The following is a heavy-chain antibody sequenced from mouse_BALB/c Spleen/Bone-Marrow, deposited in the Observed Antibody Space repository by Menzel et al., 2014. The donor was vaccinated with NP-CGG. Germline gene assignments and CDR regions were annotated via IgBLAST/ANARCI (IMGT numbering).Heavy chain of an antibody. V-gene: IGHV3-2*02. CDR3: ARSGNFFGY. CDR2: ITYSGNT. Sequence: EVQLVESGPGLVKPSQSLSLTCTVTGYSITSDYAWNWIRQFPGNKLEWMGYITYSGNTTYNPSLKSRISFTRDTSKNQFFLQLISVTIEDTATYYCARSGNFFGYWGQGTTLTVSS. D-gene: IGHD1-3*01. CDR1: GYSITSDYA. J-gene: IGHJ2*01.